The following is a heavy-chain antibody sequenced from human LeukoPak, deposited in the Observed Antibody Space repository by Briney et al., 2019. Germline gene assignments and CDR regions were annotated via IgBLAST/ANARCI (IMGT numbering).Heavy chain of an antibody. CDR1: GFTFSNYG. V-gene: IGHV3-33*01. J-gene: IGHJ4*02. Sequence: PGGSLRLSCAASGFTFSNYGMHWVRQAPGKGLEWVAVIWYDGSNKYYAESVKGRFTISRDNSKHMMYLQMNSLRAEDTAVYYCASPGAYYWGQGTLVTVSS. CDR3: ASPGAYY. CDR2: IWYDGSNK.